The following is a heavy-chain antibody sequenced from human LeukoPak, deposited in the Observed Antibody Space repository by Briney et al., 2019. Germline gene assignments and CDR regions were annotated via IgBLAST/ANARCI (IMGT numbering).Heavy chain of an antibody. CDR3: ARDSRDHKYYDFWSGQDYFDY. J-gene: IGHJ4*02. V-gene: IGHV4-4*07. D-gene: IGHD3-3*01. CDR2: IYTSGST. Sequence: SETLSLTCTVSGGSISSYYWSWIRQPAGEGLEWIGRIYTSGSTNYNPSLKSRVTMSVDTSKNQFSLKLSSVTAADTAVYYCARDSRDHKYYDFWSGQDYFDYWGQGTLVTVSS. CDR1: GGSISSYY.